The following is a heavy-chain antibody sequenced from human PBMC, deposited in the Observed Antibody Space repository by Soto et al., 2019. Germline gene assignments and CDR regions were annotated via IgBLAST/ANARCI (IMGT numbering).Heavy chain of an antibody. J-gene: IGHJ5*02. CDR3: ARQSSGWYNWFDP. V-gene: IGHV4-39*01. Sequence: PSETLSLTCTVSDGSIYSIYYYWGWIRQPPGKGLEWIGNIYYSGSTNYNPSLKSRVTISVDTSKNQFSLKLSSVTAAETAVYYCARQSSGWYNWFDPWGQGTLVTVSS. CDR2: IYYSGST. CDR1: DGSIYSIYYY. D-gene: IGHD6-19*01.